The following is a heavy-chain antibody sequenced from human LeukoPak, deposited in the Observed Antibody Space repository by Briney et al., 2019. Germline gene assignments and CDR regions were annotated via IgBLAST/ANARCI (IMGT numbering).Heavy chain of an antibody. D-gene: IGHD2-21*02. CDR1: GYTFTGYY. V-gene: IGHV1-2*04. J-gene: IGHJ3*02. CDR2: INPNSGGT. Sequence: SVKVSCKASGYTFTGYYMHWVRQAPGQGLEWMGRINPNSGGTNYAQKFQGWVTMTRDTSISTAYMELSRLRSDDTAVYYCARDLYGLLFASDAFDIWGQGTMVTVSS. CDR3: ARDLYGLLFASDAFDI.